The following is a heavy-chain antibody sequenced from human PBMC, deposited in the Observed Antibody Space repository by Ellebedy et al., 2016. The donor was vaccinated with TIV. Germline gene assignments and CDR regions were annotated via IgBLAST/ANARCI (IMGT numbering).Heavy chain of an antibody. D-gene: IGHD3-22*01. CDR1: GFLFNTFA. V-gene: IGHV3-23*01. CDR2: ISESGSRT. CDR3: TYDSSGYHTLGAFDI. J-gene: IGHJ3*02. Sequence: PGGSLRLSCAASGFLFNTFAINWVRQVPGKGLEWVSGISESGSRTYYADSVKGRFTVSRDNSKNTLYVQMNSLRAEDTAVYYCTYDSSGYHTLGAFDIWGQGTVVTVSS.